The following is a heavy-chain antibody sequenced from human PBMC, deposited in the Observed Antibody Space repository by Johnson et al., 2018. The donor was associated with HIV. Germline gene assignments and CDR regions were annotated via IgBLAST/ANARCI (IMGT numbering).Heavy chain of an antibody. J-gene: IGHJ3*02. D-gene: IGHD1-14*01. CDR2: ISWNSGSI. CDR1: GFTFSKYA. Sequence: VQLLESGGGVVQPGRSLRLSCATSGFTFSKYAMHWVRQAPGKGLEWVSGISWNSGSIGYADSVKGRFTISRDNAKNSLYLKMNSLRAEDTAVYYCASREPKLGGYAFDIWGQGTMVTVSS. V-gene: IGHV3-9*01. CDR3: ASREPKLGGYAFDI.